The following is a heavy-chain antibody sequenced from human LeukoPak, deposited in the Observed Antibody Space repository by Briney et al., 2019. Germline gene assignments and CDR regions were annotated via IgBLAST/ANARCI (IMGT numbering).Heavy chain of an antibody. CDR3: AKAPQGKSAYALPAN. D-gene: IGHD5-12*01. CDR1: GFTFSSYA. V-gene: IGHV3-30-3*01. Sequence: GGSLRLSCAASGFTFSSYAMHWVRQAPGKGLEWVAVISYDGSNKYYADSVKGRFTISRDNSKNTLYLQMNSLRVEDTALYYCAKAPQGKSAYALPANWGQGTLVTVSS. CDR2: ISYDGSNK. J-gene: IGHJ4*02.